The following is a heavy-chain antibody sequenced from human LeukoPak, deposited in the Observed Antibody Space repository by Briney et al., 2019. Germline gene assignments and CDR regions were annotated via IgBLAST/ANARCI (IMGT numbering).Heavy chain of an antibody. CDR1: GVSISSSY. CDR3: AGDPNYYGSGSR. CDR2: IYYSGSI. V-gene: IGHV4-59*01. Sequence: PSETLSLTCTVSGVSISSSYWSWIRQAPGKGLEWIGYIYYSGSINYNPSLKSRVTISVDTSKNQFSLKLSSVTAADTAVYYCAGDPNYYGSGSRWGQGTLVTVSS. J-gene: IGHJ4*02. D-gene: IGHD3-10*01.